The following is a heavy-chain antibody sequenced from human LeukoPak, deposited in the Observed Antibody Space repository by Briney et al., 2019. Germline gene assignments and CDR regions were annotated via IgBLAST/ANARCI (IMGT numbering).Heavy chain of an antibody. D-gene: IGHD1-14*01. CDR1: GFTFTSYS. CDR3: AKDKGAVTGTFDY. J-gene: IGHJ4*02. Sequence: GGSLRLSCAPSGFTFTSYSMSWVRQAPGEGLEWVSGLAGGSGGTSYADSVKGRFTISRDNSKNTLYLQMNSLRAEDTAVYYCAKDKGAVTGTFDYWGQGTLVTVSS. V-gene: IGHV3-23*01. CDR2: LAGGSGGT.